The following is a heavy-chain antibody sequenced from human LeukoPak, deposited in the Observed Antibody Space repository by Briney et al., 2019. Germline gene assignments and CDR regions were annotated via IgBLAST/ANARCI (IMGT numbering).Heavy chain of an antibody. V-gene: IGHV3-53*01. CDR1: GFPFSSNY. Sequence: PGGSLSLSCAASGFPFSSNYMSWVRQAPGKGLEWVSIIYSSGNTYYADPVKGRFTISRDTSKNTLYLQMNSLRAEDTAFYYCAREVGAKRWLDPWGQGTMVTVSS. D-gene: IGHD1-26*01. CDR2: IYSSGNT. J-gene: IGHJ5*02. CDR3: AREVGAKRWLDP.